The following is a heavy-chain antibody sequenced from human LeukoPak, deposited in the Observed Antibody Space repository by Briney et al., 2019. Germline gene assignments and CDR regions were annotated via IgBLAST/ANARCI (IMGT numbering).Heavy chain of an antibody. CDR3: AGDPNDAFDI. CDR1: GFTFSDYY. J-gene: IGHJ3*02. V-gene: IGHV3-11*04. Sequence: GGTLRLSCAASGFTFSDYYMSWIRQAPGKGPEWVSYISSSGSTIYYADSVKGRFTISRDNAKNSLYLQMNSLRAEDTAVYYCAGDPNDAFDIWGQGTMVTVSS. CDR2: ISSSGSTI.